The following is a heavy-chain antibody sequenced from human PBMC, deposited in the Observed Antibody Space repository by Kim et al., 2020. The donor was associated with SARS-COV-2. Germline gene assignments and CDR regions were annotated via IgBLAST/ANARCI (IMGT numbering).Heavy chain of an antibody. J-gene: IGHJ4*02. D-gene: IGHD6-6*01. CDR1: GFTFSSYW. V-gene: IGHV3-74*01. CDR2: INTDGSTT. Sequence: GGSLRLSCAASGFTFSSYWMHWVRQAPGKGLEWVSRINTDGSTTTYADSVKGRFTIPRDNAKNTLYLQMNSLSAEDTAVYYCARGLVGPYYFDYWGRGTLVTASS. CDR3: ARGLVGPYYFDY.